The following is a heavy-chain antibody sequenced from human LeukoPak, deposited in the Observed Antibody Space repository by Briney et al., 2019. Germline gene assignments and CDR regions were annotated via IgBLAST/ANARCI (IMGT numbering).Heavy chain of an antibody. CDR1: GFTFSSYA. V-gene: IGHV3-33*08. CDR2: IWYDGSNK. J-gene: IGHJ4*02. Sequence: PGGSLRLSCAASGFTFSSYAMHWVRQAPGKGLEWVAVIWYDGSNKYYADSVKGRFTISRDNSKNTLYLQMNSLRAEDTAVYYCAREWVGSYGLDYWGQGTLVTVSS. D-gene: IGHD5-18*01. CDR3: AREWVGSYGLDY.